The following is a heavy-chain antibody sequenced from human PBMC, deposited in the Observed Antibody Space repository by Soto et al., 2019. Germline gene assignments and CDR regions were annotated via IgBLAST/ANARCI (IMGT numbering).Heavy chain of an antibody. CDR2: IWNDGSNN. V-gene: IGHV3-33*01. J-gene: IGHJ6*02. Sequence: QVQLVESGGGVVQPGRSLRLSCAASGFTFNNYGMHWVRQAPGKGLEWLAVIWNDGSNNYYANSVKGRFTISRDNSKNTLYLLMSSLRAEDTAVYYCARRQIPPPTRGAANARGGMDVWGQGTTVAVSS. D-gene: IGHD6-13*01. CDR3: ARRQIPPPTRGAANARGGMDV. CDR1: GFTFNNYG.